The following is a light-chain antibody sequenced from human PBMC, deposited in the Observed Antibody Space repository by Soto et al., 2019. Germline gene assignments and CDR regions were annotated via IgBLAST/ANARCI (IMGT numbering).Light chain of an antibody. CDR1: SSNFGAGND. J-gene: IGLJ1*01. Sequence: QPVLTQPPSVSGAPGQRVTISCTGGSSNFGAGNDVQWYQQLPGTAPKLLIFGNNNRPSGVPDRFSGSKSGTSASLAISGLQAEDEADYYCQSYDSSLRGYVFGTGTKVTVL. V-gene: IGLV1-40*01. CDR3: QSYDSSLRGYV. CDR2: GNN.